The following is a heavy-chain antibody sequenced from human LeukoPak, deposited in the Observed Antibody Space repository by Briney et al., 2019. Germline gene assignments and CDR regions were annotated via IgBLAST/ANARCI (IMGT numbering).Heavy chain of an antibody. V-gene: IGHV3-7*01. CDR2: IKQDGSEK. J-gene: IGHJ4*02. CDR1: GFTFSSYR. Sequence: GGSLRLSCAASGFTFSSYRMSWVRQAPGRGLEWVANIKQDGSEKYYVDSVKGRFTISRDNAKNSLYLQMNSLRAEDTAVYYCARGSRRWELLTYFDYWGQGTLVTVSS. CDR3: ARGSRRWELLTYFDY. D-gene: IGHD1-26*01.